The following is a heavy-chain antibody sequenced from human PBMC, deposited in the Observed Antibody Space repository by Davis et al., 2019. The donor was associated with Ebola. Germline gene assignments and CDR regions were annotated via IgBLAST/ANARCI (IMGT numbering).Heavy chain of an antibody. Sequence: PGGSLRLSCKGSGYSFTSYWIGWVRQMPGKGLEWMGIIYPGDSDTRYSPSFQGQVTISADKSISTAYLQWSSLKASDTAMYYSARLGLGYCSSTSCYAPNWFDPWGQGTLVTVSS. J-gene: IGHJ5*02. CDR1: GYSFTSYW. CDR2: IYPGDSDT. V-gene: IGHV5-51*01. D-gene: IGHD2-2*01. CDR3: ARLGLGYCSSTSCYAPNWFDP.